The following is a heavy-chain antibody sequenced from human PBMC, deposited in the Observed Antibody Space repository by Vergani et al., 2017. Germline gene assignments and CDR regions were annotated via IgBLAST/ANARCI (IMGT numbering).Heavy chain of an antibody. CDR2: ISGSGGST. CDR3: AKANPRNSGYDYLYYYHAMDV. V-gene: IGHV3-23*04. Sequence: EVQLVESGGGLVQPGGSLRLSCAASGFMFSNYWMNWVRQAPGKGLEWVSGISGSGGSTYYAGSVKGRFTISRDSSKNTLYLQMNSLSAGDTAVYYCAKANPRNSGYDYLYYYHAMDVWGQGTTVTVSS. CDR1: GFMFSNYW. D-gene: IGHD5-12*01. J-gene: IGHJ6*02.